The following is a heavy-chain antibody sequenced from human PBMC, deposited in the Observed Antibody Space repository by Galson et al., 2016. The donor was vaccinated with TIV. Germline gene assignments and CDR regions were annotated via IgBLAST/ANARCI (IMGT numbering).Heavy chain of an antibody. J-gene: IGHJ6*02. Sequence: LSLTCSVSGGSISSSTYFWGWIRQPPGKGLEWIGSGYYDGSTYQNPALKSRITISLDMSKNQISLRLRSVTAADTAVYYCARDKYDYMRATGGMDVWGQGTTVIVSS. CDR1: GGSISSSTYF. CDR3: ARDKYDYMRATGGMDV. V-gene: IGHV4-39*07. CDR2: GYYDGST. D-gene: IGHD3-16*01.